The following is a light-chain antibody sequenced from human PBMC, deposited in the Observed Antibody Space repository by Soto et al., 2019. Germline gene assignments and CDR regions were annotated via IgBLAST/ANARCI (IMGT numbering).Light chain of an antibody. CDR1: QSVSNNY. CDR2: GSS. V-gene: IGKV3-20*01. CDR3: QQYGSSPPYT. J-gene: IGKJ2*01. Sequence: EVVLTQSPGTLSLSPGERATLSCRASQSVSNNYFAWYQQKPGQAPRLLIFGSSDRATGTPDRFSGSGSGTDFTLTISRLEPEVFAVYYCQQYGSSPPYTFGQGTKLEIK.